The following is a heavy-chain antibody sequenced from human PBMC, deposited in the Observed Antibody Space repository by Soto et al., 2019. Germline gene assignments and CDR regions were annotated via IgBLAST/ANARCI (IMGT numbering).Heavy chain of an antibody. CDR2: IRSKAYGGTT. J-gene: IGHJ4*02. CDR1: GFTFGDYA. Sequence: GGSLRLSCTASGFTFGDYAMSWFRQAPGKGLEWVGFIRSKAYGGTTDYAASVKGRFTISRDDSKSMPYLQMNSLKTEDTAVYYCTTVVRRGLDYWGQGTLVTVSS. CDR3: TTVVRRGLDY. D-gene: IGHD3-10*01. V-gene: IGHV3-49*03.